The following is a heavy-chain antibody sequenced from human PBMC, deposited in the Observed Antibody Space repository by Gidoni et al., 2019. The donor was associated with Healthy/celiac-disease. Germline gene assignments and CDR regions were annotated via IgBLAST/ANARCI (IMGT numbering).Heavy chain of an antibody. CDR2: INPNSGGT. D-gene: IGHD6-25*01. Sequence: QLQRVQSGAEVKKPAASVTVSCTASGYTFTGYYMHWVRQAPGQGLEWMGWINPNSGGTNYAQKFQGRVTMTRDTSISTAYMELSRLRSDDTAVYYCARVMYMTSGGWFYPWGQGTLVTVSS. CDR3: ARVMYMTSGGWFYP. J-gene: IGHJ5*02. V-gene: IGHV1-2*02. CDR1: GYTFTGYY.